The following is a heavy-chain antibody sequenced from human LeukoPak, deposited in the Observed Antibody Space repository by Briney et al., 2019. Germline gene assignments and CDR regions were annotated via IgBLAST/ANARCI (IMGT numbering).Heavy chain of an antibody. J-gene: IGHJ6*02. CDR3: AKVLTTVTTPYYYYGMDV. CDR1: GFTFSSYW. D-gene: IGHD4-17*01. CDR2: ISGSGGST. Sequence: QSGGSLRLSCAASGFTFSSYWMSWVRQAPGKGLEWVSAISGSGGSTYYADSVKGRFTISRDNSKNTLYLQMNSLRAEDTAVYYCAKVLTTVTTPYYYYGMDVWGQGTTVTVSS. V-gene: IGHV3-23*01.